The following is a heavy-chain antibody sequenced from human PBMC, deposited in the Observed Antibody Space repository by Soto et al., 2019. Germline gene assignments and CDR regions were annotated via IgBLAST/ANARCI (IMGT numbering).Heavy chain of an antibody. CDR2: ISSNGGST. CDR1: GFTFSSYA. J-gene: IGHJ4*02. Sequence: GGSLRLSCSASGFTFSSYAMHWVRQAPGKGLEYVSAISSNGGSTYYADSVKGRFTISRDNSKNTLYLQMSSLRAEDTAVYYCVKDQTSYSSGWFEVPFDYWGQGTLVTVSS. CDR3: VKDQTSYSSGWFEVPFDY. D-gene: IGHD6-19*01. V-gene: IGHV3-64D*08.